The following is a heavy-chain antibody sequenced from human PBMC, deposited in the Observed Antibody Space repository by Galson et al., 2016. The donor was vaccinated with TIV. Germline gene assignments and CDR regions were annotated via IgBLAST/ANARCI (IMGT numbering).Heavy chain of an antibody. D-gene: IGHD4-11*01. Sequence: SLRLSCAVSGFTFSGAWMSWVRQTPGKGLEWVARLKSKRDGGTTDYAAPVKGRFTISRDDSKNTLYLQMNSLKTEDTAVYYCATDDYHSLTPFGLDDFDMWGQGTMVTVSS. V-gene: IGHV3-15*01. J-gene: IGHJ3*02. CDR2: LKSKRDGGTT. CDR1: GFTFSGAW. CDR3: ATDDYHSLTPFGLDDFDM.